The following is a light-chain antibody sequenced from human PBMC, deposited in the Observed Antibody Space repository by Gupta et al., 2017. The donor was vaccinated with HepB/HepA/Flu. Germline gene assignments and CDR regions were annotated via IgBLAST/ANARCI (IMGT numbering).Light chain of an antibody. CDR2: ANN. J-gene: IGLJ3*02. V-gene: IGLV1-40*01. CDR3: QSYDSSLSGLGV. CDR1: SSNIGAGYD. Sequence: QSVLTQPPSVSGAPAQRVTIPCTGSSSNIGAGYDVHWYQQLPGTAPKLVIYANNNRPSGVPDRFSGSKSGTLASLAITGLQTEDEADYYCQSYDSSLSGLGVFGGGTKLTVL.